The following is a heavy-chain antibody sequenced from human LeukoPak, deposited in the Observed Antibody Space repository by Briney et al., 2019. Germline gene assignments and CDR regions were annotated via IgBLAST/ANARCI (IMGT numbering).Heavy chain of an antibody. CDR2: IIPILGIA. D-gene: IGHD3-3*01. J-gene: IGHJ5*02. CDR1: GGTFSSYA. Sequence: SVKVSCKASGGTFSSYAISWVRQAPGQGLEWMGRIIPILGIANYAQKFQGRVTITADKSTSTAYMELSSLRSEDTTVYYCARYGYDFWSGFTSYNWFDPWGQGTLVTVSS. V-gene: IGHV1-69*04. CDR3: ARYGYDFWSGFTSYNWFDP.